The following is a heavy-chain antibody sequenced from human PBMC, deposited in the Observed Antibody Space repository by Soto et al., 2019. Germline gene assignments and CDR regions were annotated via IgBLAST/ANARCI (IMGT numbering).Heavy chain of an antibody. J-gene: IGHJ4*02. V-gene: IGHV3-23*01. CDR3: AKVGSGSYSAHS. CDR1: GFTFSSYA. CDR2: ISFSGVNR. Sequence: EVQLLESGGGLVQPGGSLRLSCAASGFTFSSYAMNWVRQAPGKGLEWVSTISFSGVNRHYADSVKGRFTISRDNSKNTLYLQMNSLRAEGTAIYYCAKVGSGSYSAHSWGQGTLVTVSS. D-gene: IGHD3-10*01.